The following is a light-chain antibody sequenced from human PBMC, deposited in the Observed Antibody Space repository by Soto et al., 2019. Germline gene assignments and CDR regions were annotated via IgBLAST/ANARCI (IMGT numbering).Light chain of an antibody. V-gene: IGKV3-15*01. CDR1: QSVRSN. J-gene: IGKJ1*01. CDR3: QQYNGWPWT. Sequence: EIVMTQSPATLSVSAGERATLSCRARQSVRSNLAWYQQKPGQAPRLLMYGASTRATDIPARFSGSGSGTEFTLTITGLQSEDFAVYYCQQYNGWPWTFGLGTKVDIK. CDR2: GAS.